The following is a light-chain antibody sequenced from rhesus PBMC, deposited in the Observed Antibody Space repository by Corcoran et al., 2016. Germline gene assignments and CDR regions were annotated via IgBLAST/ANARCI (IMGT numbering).Light chain of an antibody. CDR3: QQHNSHPLT. CDR1: QTISSY. J-gene: IGKJ4*01. CDR2: AAS. V-gene: IGKV1-44*03. Sequence: DIQMTQSPSSLSASVGDRVTITCRASQTISSYLAWYQQKPGKVPKLLIYAASTLQSGVPSRFSGSGSGTDFTLTISSLQPEDCATYYCQQHNSHPLTFGGGTKVELK.